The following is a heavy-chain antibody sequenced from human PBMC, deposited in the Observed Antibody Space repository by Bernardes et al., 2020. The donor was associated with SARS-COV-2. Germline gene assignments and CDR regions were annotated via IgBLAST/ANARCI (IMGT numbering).Heavy chain of an antibody. CDR3: AKDYETGELGIAVEGYCGH. V-gene: IGHV3-9*01. CDR1: GFTFDDFA. CDR2: ISWNSGSI. Sequence: GGSLRLSCAASGFTFDDFAMHWVRHSPGKGLEWVSGISWNSGSIGYAASVKGRFTISRDNAKNSLYLQMNSLRPDDTALYYCAKDYETGELGIAVEGYCGHWVQGTLVTVSS. J-gene: IGHJ4*02. D-gene: IGHD6-19*01.